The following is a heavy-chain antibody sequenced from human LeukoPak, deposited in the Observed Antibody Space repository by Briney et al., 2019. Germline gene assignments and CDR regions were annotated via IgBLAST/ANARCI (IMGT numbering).Heavy chain of an antibody. Sequence: GGSLRLSCAASGFTFSNYNINWVRQAPGKGLEWVSSISSSSSYIYYADSVKGRFTISRDNAKNSLYLQMNSLRAEDTAVYYCAAGLYGDFSYWGQGTLVTVSS. CDR2: ISSSSSYI. CDR1: GFTFSNYN. D-gene: IGHD4-17*01. V-gene: IGHV3-21*01. J-gene: IGHJ4*02. CDR3: AAGLYGDFSY.